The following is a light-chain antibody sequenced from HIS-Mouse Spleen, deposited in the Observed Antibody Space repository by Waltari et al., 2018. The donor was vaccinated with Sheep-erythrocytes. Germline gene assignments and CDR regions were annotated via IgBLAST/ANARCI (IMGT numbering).Light chain of an antibody. CDR1: ALPKQY. CDR3: QSADSSGTYV. Sequence: SYELTQPPSVSVSPGQTARITCSGDALPKQYAYWYQQKPGQAPVLVIYKDSERPSGIPERFSGSSSGTTVTLTSSGVQAEDEADYYCQSADSSGTYVFGTETKVTVL. CDR2: KDS. V-gene: IGLV3-25*03. J-gene: IGLJ1*01.